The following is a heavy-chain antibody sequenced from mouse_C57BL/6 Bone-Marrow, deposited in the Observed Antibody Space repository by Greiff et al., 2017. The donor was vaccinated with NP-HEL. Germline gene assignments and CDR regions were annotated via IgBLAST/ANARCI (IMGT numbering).Heavy chain of an antibody. CDR3: ARHSDYYGSSHAMDD. D-gene: IGHD1-1*01. J-gene: IGHJ4*01. CDR2: ISNGGGST. CDR1: GFTFSDYY. Sequence: EVMLVESGGGLVQPGGSLKLSCAASGFTFSDYYMYWVRQTPEKRLEWVAYISNGGGSTYYPDTVKGRFTISRDNAKNTLYLQMSRQKSEDTAMYYGARHSDYYGSSHAMDDWGQGTSVTVSS. V-gene: IGHV5-12*01.